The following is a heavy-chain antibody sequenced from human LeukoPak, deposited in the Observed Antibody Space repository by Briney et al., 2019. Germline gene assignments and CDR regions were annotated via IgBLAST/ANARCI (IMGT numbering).Heavy chain of an antibody. CDR2: ISAYNGNT. CDR3: ARATPTSYSGSYYTDY. V-gene: IGHV1-18*01. Sequence: GASVKVSCKASGYTFTSYGISWVRQAPGQGLEWMGWISAYNGNTNYAQKLQGRVTMTTDTSTSTAYMELRSLRAEDTAVYYCARATPTSYSGSYYTDYWGQGTLVTVSS. D-gene: IGHD1-26*01. J-gene: IGHJ4*02. CDR1: GYTFTSYG.